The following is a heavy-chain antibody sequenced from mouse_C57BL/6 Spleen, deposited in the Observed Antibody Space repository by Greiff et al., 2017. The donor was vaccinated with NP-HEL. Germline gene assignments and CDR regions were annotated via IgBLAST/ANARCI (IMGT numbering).Heavy chain of an antibody. J-gene: IGHJ3*01. CDR2: ISDGGSYT. D-gene: IGHD1-1*01. Sequence: EVNLVESGGGLVKPGGSLKLSCAASGFTFSSCAMSWVRQTPEKRLEWVATISDGGSYTYYPDNVKGRFTISRDNAKNNLYLQMSHLKSEDTAMYYCARGGYGSSPFAYWGQGTLVTVSA. CDR3: ARGGYGSSPFAY. CDR1: GFTFSSCA. V-gene: IGHV5-4*03.